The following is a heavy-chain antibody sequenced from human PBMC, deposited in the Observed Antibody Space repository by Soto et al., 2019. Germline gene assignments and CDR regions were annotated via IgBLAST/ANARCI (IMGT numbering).Heavy chain of an antibody. J-gene: IGHJ6*02. CDR1: GYNFTSYW. CDR2: IDPRDSYT. D-gene: IGHD6-6*01. V-gene: IGHV5-10-1*01. Sequence: PGESLKISCKGSGYNFTSYWINWVPQKPGRGLEWMGNIDPRDSYTKYSPSFQGHVTISADKSISTAYLQWSTLKASDTAMYYCARGSSSNYYGLDVWGQGTTVTVSS. CDR3: ARGSSSNYYGLDV.